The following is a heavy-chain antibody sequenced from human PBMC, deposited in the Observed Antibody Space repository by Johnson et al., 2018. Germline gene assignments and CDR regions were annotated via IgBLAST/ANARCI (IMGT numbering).Heavy chain of an antibody. CDR3: AKSPWYLVGATTFAFDI. Sequence: EVRLGESGGGLVQPGGSLRLSCAASGFTFSSYAMSWVRQAPGKGLEWVSAISGSGGSTYYADSVKGRFTSSRDNSKNTLYLQMNSLRAEDTAVYYCAKSPWYLVGATTFAFDIWGQGTMVTVSS. CDR2: ISGSGGST. CDR1: GFTFSSYA. J-gene: IGHJ3*02. V-gene: IGHV3-23*04. D-gene: IGHD1-26*01.